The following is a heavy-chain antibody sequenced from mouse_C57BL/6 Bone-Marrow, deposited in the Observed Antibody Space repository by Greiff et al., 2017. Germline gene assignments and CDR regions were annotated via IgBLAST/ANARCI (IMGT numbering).Heavy chain of an antibody. J-gene: IGHJ4*01. V-gene: IGHV3-5*01. CDR1: GISITTGNYR. Sequence: DVKLQESGPGLVKPSQTVFLTCTVTGISITTGNYRWSWIRQFPGNKLEWIGYIYYSGPITYNPSPTSRTSITRDTPKDQFHLKMNSLTAEDTATYYCARDHIGRDAMDYWGQGTSVTVSS. CDR3: ARDHIGRDAMDY. D-gene: IGHD3-1*01. CDR2: IYYSGPI.